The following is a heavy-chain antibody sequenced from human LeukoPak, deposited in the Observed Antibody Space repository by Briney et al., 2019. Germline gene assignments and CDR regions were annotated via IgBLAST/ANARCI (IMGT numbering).Heavy chain of an antibody. Sequence: PGGSLRLSCAASGFTFSSYAMSWVRQAPGKGLEWVSGIGGSGGSTDYADSVKGRFTISRDNADNVLYLQMNSLRAEDTAVYYCAREYGSSVLPIDYWGQGTRVTVSS. J-gene: IGHJ4*02. V-gene: IGHV3-23*01. CDR1: GFTFSSYA. CDR3: AREYGSSVLPIDY. CDR2: IGGSGGST. D-gene: IGHD3-10*01.